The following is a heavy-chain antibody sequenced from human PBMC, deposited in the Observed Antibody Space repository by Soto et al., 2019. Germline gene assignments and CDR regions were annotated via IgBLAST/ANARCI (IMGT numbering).Heavy chain of an antibody. CDR2: ITTTGDT. V-gene: IGHV3-13*01. Sequence: GGSLRLSCAASGFIFSSYDVHWVRQAPGKGLEWVSVITTTGDTYYAASVKGRFTISRDNSKNTLYLQMNSLRAEDTAVYYCAKDPDYYDILTAGAFDIWGQGTMVTVSS. CDR1: GFIFSSYD. CDR3: AKDPDYYDILTAGAFDI. J-gene: IGHJ3*02. D-gene: IGHD3-9*01.